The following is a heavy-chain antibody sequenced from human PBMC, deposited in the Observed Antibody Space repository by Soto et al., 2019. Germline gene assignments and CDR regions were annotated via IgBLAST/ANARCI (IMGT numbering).Heavy chain of an antibody. V-gene: IGHV4-31*03. Sequence: SETLSLTCTVSGGSISSGGYYWSWIRQHPGKGLEWIGYIYYSGSTYYNPSLKSRVTISVDTSKNQFSLKLSSVTAADTAVYYCATVGIAAARGYYYYGMDVWGQGTTVTVS. CDR2: IYYSGST. CDR1: GGSISSGGYY. J-gene: IGHJ6*02. CDR3: ATVGIAAARGYYYYGMDV. D-gene: IGHD6-13*01.